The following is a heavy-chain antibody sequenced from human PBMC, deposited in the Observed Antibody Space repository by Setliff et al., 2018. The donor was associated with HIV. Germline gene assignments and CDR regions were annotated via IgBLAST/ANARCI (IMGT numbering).Heavy chain of an antibody. CDR3: ARDFGGYCSSMSCPGLFDP. CDR1: GYSFTSYG. CDR2: IIPISGTA. V-gene: IGHV1-69*05. D-gene: IGHD2-2*01. Sequence: ASVKVSCKASGYSFTSYGVSWVRQAPGQGLEWMGGIIPISGTANYTQKFQGRVTITTDESTSTAYMELSGLRSEDTAVYYCARDFGGYCSSMSCPGLFDPWGQGTLVTVSS. J-gene: IGHJ5*02.